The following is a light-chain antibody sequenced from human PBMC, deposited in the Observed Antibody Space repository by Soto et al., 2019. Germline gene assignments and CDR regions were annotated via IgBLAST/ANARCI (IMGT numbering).Light chain of an antibody. CDR2: GAS. J-gene: IGKJ1*01. CDR3: QQDYNLPWT. Sequence: EIVMTQSPDTLSLSPGERATLSCRASQSVSSRLAWYQQKPGQAPRLLISGASSRATSIPARFSGSGSGTDFTLTISSLQPEDFAVYYCQQDYNLPWTFGQGTKVDI. CDR1: QSVSSR. V-gene: IGKV3D-7*01.